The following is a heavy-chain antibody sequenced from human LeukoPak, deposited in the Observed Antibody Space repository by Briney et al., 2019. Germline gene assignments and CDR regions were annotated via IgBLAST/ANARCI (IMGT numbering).Heavy chain of an antibody. J-gene: IGHJ6*04. Sequence: PAGSLRLSCSASGFIFSGYDMHWVRQAPGKVLEYVSAINSNGANTYYADSVKGRFTISRDSSRNTLYLQVSSLGPDDTAVYYCVRGVVPAAVNGMDVWGKGTTVTVSS. CDR1: GFIFSGYD. V-gene: IGHV3-64D*06. D-gene: IGHD2-2*01. CDR3: VRGVVPAAVNGMDV. CDR2: INSNGANT.